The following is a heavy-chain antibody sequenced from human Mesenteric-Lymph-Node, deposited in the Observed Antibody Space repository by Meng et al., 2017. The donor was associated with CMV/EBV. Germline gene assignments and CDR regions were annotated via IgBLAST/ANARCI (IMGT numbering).Heavy chain of an antibody. Sequence: GESLKISCVASGFTFSTYEMIWVRQAPGKGLEWVSYMSSSGSGIFYADSVKGRFTISRDNAKSSLYLQMNSLRADDTAVYYCTKDTSMVTYYFDYWGQGTLVTVSS. J-gene: IGHJ4*02. CDR2: MSSSGSGI. D-gene: IGHD5-18*01. V-gene: IGHV3-48*03. CDR3: TKDTSMVTYYFDY. CDR1: GFTFSTYE.